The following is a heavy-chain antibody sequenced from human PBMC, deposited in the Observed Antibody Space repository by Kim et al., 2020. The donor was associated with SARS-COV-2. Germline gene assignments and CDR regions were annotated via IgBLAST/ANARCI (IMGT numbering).Heavy chain of an antibody. Sequence: SETLSLTCAVYGVSFSGYYWSWIRQPPGKGLEWIGEINHSGSTNYNPSLKRRVTISVDKSKNQFSLKLSSVTAADTAVYYWSGGYCSSTSCYGHYYMDV. CDR1: GVSFSGYY. V-gene: IGHV4-34*01. J-gene: IGHJ6*03. CDR3: SGGYCSSTSCYGHYYMDV. D-gene: IGHD2-2*01. CDR2: INHSGST.